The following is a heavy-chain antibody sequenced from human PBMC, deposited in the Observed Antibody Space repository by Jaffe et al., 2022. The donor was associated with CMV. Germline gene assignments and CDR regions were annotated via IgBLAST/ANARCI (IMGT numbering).Heavy chain of an antibody. CDR1: GGSFSGYY. D-gene: IGHD3-22*01. Sequence: QVQLQQWGAGLLKPSETLSLTCAVYGGSFSGYYWSWIRQPPGKGLEWIGEINHSGSTNYNPSLKSRVTISVDTSKNQFSLKLSSVTAADTAVYYCARVPRPSTGYYDSSGYYYFDYWGQGTLVTVSS. CDR2: INHSGST. CDR3: ARVPRPSTGYYDSSGYYYFDY. J-gene: IGHJ4*02. V-gene: IGHV4-34*01.